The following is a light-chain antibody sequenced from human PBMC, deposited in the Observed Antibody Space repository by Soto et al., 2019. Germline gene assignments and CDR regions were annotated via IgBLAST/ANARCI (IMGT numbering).Light chain of an antibody. CDR2: AAS. Sequence: DIQMTQSPSSLSASLGDRVSITCRASQTITRYLNWYQQKPGKAHRLLIFAASSLQSGVPSRFSGSGSGADFTLTISSLQPEDFATYYCQQHYSIPWTLGPGTKVEIK. V-gene: IGKV1-39*01. CDR3: QQHYSIPWT. CDR1: QTITRY. J-gene: IGKJ1*01.